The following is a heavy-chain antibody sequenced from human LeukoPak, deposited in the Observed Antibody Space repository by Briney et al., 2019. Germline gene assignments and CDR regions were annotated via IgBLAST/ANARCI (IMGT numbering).Heavy chain of an antibody. D-gene: IGHD2-2*01. CDR1: GFTFSSYT. CDR2: IFSSGAYI. V-gene: IGHV3-21*03. Sequence: GGSLRLSCAAPGFTFSSYTMNWVRQAPGKGLEWVSSIFSSGAYIYYADSVKGRFTISRDNAKNSLYLRMNSLRAEDTAVYYCARDFGGYSSTNCYRGHLDYWGQGTLVTVSS. J-gene: IGHJ4*02. CDR3: ARDFGGYSSTNCYRGHLDY.